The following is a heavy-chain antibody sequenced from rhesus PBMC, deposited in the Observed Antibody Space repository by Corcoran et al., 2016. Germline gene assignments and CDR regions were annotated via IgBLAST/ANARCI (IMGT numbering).Heavy chain of an antibody. J-gene: IGHJ3*01. CDR2: IDSSGST. CDR3: ARDLSYYYSGSYYGDAFDF. D-gene: IGHD3-16*01. Sequence: QVKLQQWGEGLVKPSETLSLTCGVSGGSISGYWWSWIRQPPGKGLEWFGRIDSSGSTDYNPSLKSRVTISRDTSKNQFSLKLSAVTAADTAVYYCARDLSYYYSGSYYGDAFDFWGQGLRVTVSS. V-gene: IGHV4-160*01. CDR1: GGSISGYW.